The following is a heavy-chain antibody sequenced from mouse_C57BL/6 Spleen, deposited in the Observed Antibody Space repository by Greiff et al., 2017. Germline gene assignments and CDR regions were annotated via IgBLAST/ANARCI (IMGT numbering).Heavy chain of an antibody. CDR2: INPYNGDT. J-gene: IGHJ4*01. Sequence: EVQLQQSGPELVKPGDSVKISCKASGYSFTGYFMNWVMQSHGKSLEWIGRINPYNGDTFYNQKFKGKATLTVDKSSSTAHMELRSLTSEDSAVYYCARWGFSYYGSNYAMDYWGQGTSVTVSS. D-gene: IGHD1-1*01. CDR1: GYSFTGYF. V-gene: IGHV1-20*01. CDR3: ARWGFSYYGSNYAMDY.